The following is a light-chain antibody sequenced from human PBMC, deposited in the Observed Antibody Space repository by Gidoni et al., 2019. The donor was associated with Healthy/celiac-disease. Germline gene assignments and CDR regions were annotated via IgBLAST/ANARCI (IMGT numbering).Light chain of an antibody. CDR3: CSYAGSYTWV. CDR2: DVS. V-gene: IGLV2-11*01. CDR1: RSDVGGDNY. Sequence: QSALTQPRSVSGSPGQSVTISCTGTRSDVGGDNYVSWYQPHPGKAPKLMIYDVSKRPSGVPDRFSGSKSGNTASLTISGLQAEDEADYYCCSYAGSYTWVFGGGTKLTVL. J-gene: IGLJ3*02.